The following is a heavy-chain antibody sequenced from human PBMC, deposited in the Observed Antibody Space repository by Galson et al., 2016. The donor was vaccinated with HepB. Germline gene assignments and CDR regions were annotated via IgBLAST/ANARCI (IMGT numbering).Heavy chain of an antibody. CDR2: VNPDSGNR. Sequence: SVKVSCKAAGYTFINYDVNWVRQAPGQGLECLGWVNPDSGNRGYPQKFQGRFTMTADTSSGTAYMELGRLRSDDTAMYYCGTLPFSSAWHLDFWGQGTQITVSS. D-gene: IGHD1-14*01. CDR3: GTLPFSSAWHLDF. V-gene: IGHV1-8*02. J-gene: IGHJ4*02. CDR1: GYTFINYD.